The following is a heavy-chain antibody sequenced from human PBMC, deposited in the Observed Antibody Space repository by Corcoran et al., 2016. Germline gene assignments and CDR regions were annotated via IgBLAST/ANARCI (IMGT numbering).Heavy chain of an antibody. D-gene: IGHD3-22*01. CDR1: GGSFSGYY. CDR2: INHSGST. CDR3: AGGGGDSSGYYP. V-gene: IGHV4-34*01. J-gene: IGHJ5*02. Sequence: QVQLQQWGAGLLKPSETLSLTCAVYGGSFSGYYWSWIRQPPGTGLGWFGEINHSGSTNYNPSLKSRCTISVDTSKNQFSLELGSVTAADTAVYYCAGGGGDSSGYYPWGQGILVTVSS.